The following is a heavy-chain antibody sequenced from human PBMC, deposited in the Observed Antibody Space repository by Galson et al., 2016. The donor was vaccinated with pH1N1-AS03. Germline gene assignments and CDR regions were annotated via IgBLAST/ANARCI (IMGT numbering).Heavy chain of an antibody. CDR2: IRSKTYSYAT. J-gene: IGHJ4*02. CDR1: AFTFSASA. D-gene: IGHD2-2*01. V-gene: IGHV3-73*01. CDR3: TLISSAVPASNDF. Sequence: SLRLSCAASAFTFSASAITWVRQPSGKGLEWVGRIRSKTYSYATAYAASVKGRFTISRDDSRNTAYLQMNSLKIEDTAVYYCTLISSAVPASNDFWGQGTLVTVSS.